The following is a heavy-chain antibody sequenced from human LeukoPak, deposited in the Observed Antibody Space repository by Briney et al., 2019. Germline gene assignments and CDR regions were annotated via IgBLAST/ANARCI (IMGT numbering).Heavy chain of an antibody. CDR1: GFTFSSYW. Sequence: PGGSLRLSCAASGFTFSSYWMSWVRQAPGKGLEWVSVIYSGGSTYYADSVKGRFTISRDNSKNTLYLQMNSLRAEDTAVYYCARMGVDDAFDIWGQGTMVTVSS. D-gene: IGHD1-26*01. J-gene: IGHJ3*02. CDR3: ARMGVDDAFDI. V-gene: IGHV3-53*01. CDR2: IYSGGST.